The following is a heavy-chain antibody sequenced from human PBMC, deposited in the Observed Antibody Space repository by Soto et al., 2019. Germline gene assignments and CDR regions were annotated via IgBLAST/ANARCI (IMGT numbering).Heavy chain of an antibody. Sequence: QVQLVQSGAEVKKPGASVKVSCKASGYTFTSYYMHWVRQAPGQGLEWMGIINPSGGSTSYAQKFQGRVTMTRDTSTSTVYMELSSLRSEDTAVYYCARTWGYYGSGSYQNHYYMDVWGKGTTVTVSS. CDR1: GYTFTSYY. V-gene: IGHV1-46*03. J-gene: IGHJ6*03. D-gene: IGHD3-10*01. CDR3: ARTWGYYGSGSYQNHYYMDV. CDR2: INPSGGST.